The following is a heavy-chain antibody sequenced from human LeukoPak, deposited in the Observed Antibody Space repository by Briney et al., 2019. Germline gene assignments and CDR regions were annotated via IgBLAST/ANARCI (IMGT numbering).Heavy chain of an antibody. CDR2: IGLGGSNI. J-gene: IGHJ4*02. Sequence: GGSLRLSCAVSGFTFSSYEMTWVRQAPGKGLEWVSYIGLGGSNIYYADSVRGRFTISRDKAKNSLYLQMNSLRAEDTAVYYCARDAGSSVRGIFDYWGQGTLVTVSS. CDR3: ARDAGSSVRGIFDY. CDR1: GFTFSSYE. V-gene: IGHV3-48*03. D-gene: IGHD2-2*01.